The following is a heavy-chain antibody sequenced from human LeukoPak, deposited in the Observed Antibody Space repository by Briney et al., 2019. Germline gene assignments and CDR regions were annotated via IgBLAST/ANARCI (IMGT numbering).Heavy chain of an antibody. J-gene: IGHJ6*02. CDR2: IYYSGST. CDR1: GGSISSSSYY. V-gene: IGHV4-39*01. CDR3: ARHSYNYYGLDV. Sequence: SETLSLTFTASGGSISSSSYYWGWIRQPPGKGLEWIGSIYYSGSTYYNPSLKSRVTISVDTSNNHLSLRLTSVTAADTALYYCARHSYNYYGLDVWGQGTTITVSS.